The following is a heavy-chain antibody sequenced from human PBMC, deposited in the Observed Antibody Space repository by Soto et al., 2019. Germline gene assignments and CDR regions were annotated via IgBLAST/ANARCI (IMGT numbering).Heavy chain of an antibody. CDR2: ISRDGGTK. Sequence: QVQLVESGGGVVQPGRSLRLSCAVSGFTVSTEGMQWVRQAPGKGLEWVAVISRDGGTKDYADSVKGRFTVSRDNSRNTLFLEMNSLRGDDMAVYYCTGEVASGYWGQGTLVTVSS. V-gene: IGHV3-30*03. D-gene: IGHD2-8*02. CDR3: TGEVASGY. J-gene: IGHJ4*02. CDR1: GFTVSTEG.